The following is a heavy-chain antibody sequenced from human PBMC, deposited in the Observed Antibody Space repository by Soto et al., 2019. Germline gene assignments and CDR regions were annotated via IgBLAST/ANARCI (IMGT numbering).Heavy chain of an antibody. CDR2: IYHSGST. Sequence: SETLSLTCAVSGGSISSSNWWSWVRQPPGKGLEWIGEIYHSGSTNYNPSLKGRVTISVDKSKNQFSLKLSSVTAADTAVYYCARDRPYYYDSSGQPGWFDPWGQGTLVTVSS. CDR3: ARDRPYYYDSSGQPGWFDP. CDR1: GGSISSSNW. J-gene: IGHJ5*02. V-gene: IGHV4-4*02. D-gene: IGHD3-22*01.